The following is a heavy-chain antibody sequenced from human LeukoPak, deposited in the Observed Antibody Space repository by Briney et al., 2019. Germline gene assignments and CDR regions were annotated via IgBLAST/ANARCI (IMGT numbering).Heavy chain of an antibody. CDR1: GDSISSGGYY. J-gene: IGHJ5*01. V-gene: IGHV4-31*03. Sequence: SETLSLTCTVSGDSISSGGYYWTWIRQHPGKGLEWIGYISYSGNTYYNPSLKSRITISVDTSKNQFSLKLSSVTAADTAVYSCARDLSYWFDSWGQGTLVTVSS. CDR2: ISYSGNT. CDR3: ARDLSYWFDS.